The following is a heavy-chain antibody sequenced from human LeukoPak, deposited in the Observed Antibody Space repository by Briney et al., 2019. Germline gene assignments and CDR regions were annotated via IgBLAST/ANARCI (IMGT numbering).Heavy chain of an antibody. CDR3: SAGFGSSWYDCYFDL. J-gene: IGHJ2*01. Sequence: SVKVSCLASGFTFTRSALQWVRQARGQRREWIGWIVVCSGNTKYAQTFQETVTITSDMSTSTAYMELSSLRSEDTAVYYCSAGFGSSWYDCYFDLWGRGTLVTVS. V-gene: IGHV1-58*01. CDR1: GFTFTRSA. D-gene: IGHD6-13*01. CDR2: IVVCSGNT.